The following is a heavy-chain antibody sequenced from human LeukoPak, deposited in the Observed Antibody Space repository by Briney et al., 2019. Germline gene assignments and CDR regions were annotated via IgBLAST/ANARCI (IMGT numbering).Heavy chain of an antibody. J-gene: IGHJ4*02. CDR2: ISSSSSYI. D-gene: IGHD3-3*01. Sequence: PGGSLRLSCAASGFTFSSYSMNWVRQAPGKGLEWVSSISSSSSYIYYADSVKSRFTISRDNAKNSLYLQMNSLRAEDTAVYYCARGRLAVILEWLSTDYWGQGTLVTVSS. V-gene: IGHV3-21*01. CDR3: ARGRLAVILEWLSTDY. CDR1: GFTFSSYS.